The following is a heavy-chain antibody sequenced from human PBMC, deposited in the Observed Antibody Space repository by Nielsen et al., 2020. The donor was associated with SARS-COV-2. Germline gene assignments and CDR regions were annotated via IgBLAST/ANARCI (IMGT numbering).Heavy chain of an antibody. V-gene: IGHV3-11*05. CDR2: ISDSSGYT. CDR3: ARVSAANLLGY. J-gene: IGHJ4*02. Sequence: GESLKISCTASGFTFSDYYMSWIRQAPGKGLEWVSYISDSSGYTNYADSVKGRFTISRDNAKNSLYLQMNSLRAEDTAVYYCARVSAANLLGYWGQGTLVTVSS. CDR1: GFTFSDYY. D-gene: IGHD2-15*01.